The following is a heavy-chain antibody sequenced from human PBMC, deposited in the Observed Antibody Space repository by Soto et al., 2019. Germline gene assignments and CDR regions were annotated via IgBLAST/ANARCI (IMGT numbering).Heavy chain of an antibody. CDR1: GFTVSSNY. J-gene: IGHJ6*02. D-gene: IGHD5-18*01. Sequence: EVQLVESGGGLVQPGGSLRLSCAASGFTVSSNYMSWVRQAPGKGLEWVSVIYSGGSTYYADSVKGRFTISRDNSKNTLYLQMNSLRAEDTAVYYCARDHGYSSRYYGMDVWGQGTTVTVSS. CDR3: ARDHGYSSRYYGMDV. V-gene: IGHV3-66*01. CDR2: IYSGGST.